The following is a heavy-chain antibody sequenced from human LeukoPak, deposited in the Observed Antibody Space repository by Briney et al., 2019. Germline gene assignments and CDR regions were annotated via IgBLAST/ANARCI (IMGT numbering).Heavy chain of an antibody. Sequence: SETLSLTCTVSGGSIRSYYWSWIRQPPGKGLEWVGYIFYSGTTDSNPSLKSRVTMSVDTSKNQFSLKLNSVTAADTAVYYCARMYSGTSYYFDYWGQGTLVTVSS. CDR1: GGSIRSYY. D-gene: IGHD1-26*01. CDR2: IFYSGTT. V-gene: IGHV4-59*01. J-gene: IGHJ4*02. CDR3: ARMYSGTSYYFDY.